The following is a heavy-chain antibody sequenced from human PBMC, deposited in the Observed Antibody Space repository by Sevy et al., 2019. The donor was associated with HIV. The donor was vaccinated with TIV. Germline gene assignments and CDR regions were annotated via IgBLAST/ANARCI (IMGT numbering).Heavy chain of an antibody. Sequence: GESLKISCKGSGYSFTSYWIGWVRQMPGKGLEWMGIIYPGDSDTRYSPSFQGQVTISADKSISTAYLQWSSLKASDTATYYCARQASRFLEWTGYFDYWGQGTLVTVSS. CDR1: GYSFTSYW. CDR3: ARQASRFLEWTGYFDY. J-gene: IGHJ4*02. CDR2: IYPGDSDT. V-gene: IGHV5-51*01. D-gene: IGHD3-3*01.